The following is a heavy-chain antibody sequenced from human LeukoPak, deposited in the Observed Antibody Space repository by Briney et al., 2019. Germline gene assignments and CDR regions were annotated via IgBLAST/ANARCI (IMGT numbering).Heavy chain of an antibody. CDR2: ISAYNGNT. Sequence: GASVKVSCKASGYTFTSYGISWVRQAPGQGLEWMGWISAYNGNTNYAQKLQGRVTMTTDTSTSTAYMELRSLRSDDTAVYYCARDYYDSSGISNYYYYMDVWGKGTTVTVSS. CDR1: GYTFTSYG. D-gene: IGHD3-22*01. J-gene: IGHJ6*03. V-gene: IGHV1-18*01. CDR3: ARDYYDSSGISNYYYYMDV.